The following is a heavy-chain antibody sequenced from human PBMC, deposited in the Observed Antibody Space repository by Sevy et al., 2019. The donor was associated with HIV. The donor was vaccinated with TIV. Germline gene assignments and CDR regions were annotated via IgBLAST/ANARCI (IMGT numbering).Heavy chain of an antibody. V-gene: IGHV4-59*08. CDR1: GGPITSLY. J-gene: IGHJ4*02. D-gene: IGHD1-26*01. Sequence: SETLSLTCTVSGGPITSLYWGWIRQPPGKGLEWIVDIYYIGNTNYNPSLKSRVTISLDTSKNQFSLRLSSVTAADTAIHYCAGENAWGRGYSWGQGTLVTVSS. CDR2: IYYIGNT. CDR3: AGENAWGRGYS.